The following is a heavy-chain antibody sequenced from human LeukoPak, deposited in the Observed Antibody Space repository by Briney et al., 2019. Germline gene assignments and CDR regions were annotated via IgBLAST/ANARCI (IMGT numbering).Heavy chain of an antibody. J-gene: IGHJ4*02. V-gene: IGHV3-23*01. CDR3: AKGVRFLDWWILDY. Sequence: PGGSLRLSCAASGFTFSSYAMSWVRQAPGKGLEWVSAISGSDSTYYADSVKGRFTISRDNSKNTLYLQMNSLRAEDTAIYYCAKGVRFLDWWILDYWGQGPLVTVSS. CDR2: ISGSDST. D-gene: IGHD3-9*01. CDR1: GFTFSSYA.